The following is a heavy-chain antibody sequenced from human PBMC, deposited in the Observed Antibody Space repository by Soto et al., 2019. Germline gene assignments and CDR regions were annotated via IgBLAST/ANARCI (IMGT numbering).Heavy chain of an antibody. Sequence: GGSLRLSCAASGFIFKMYWMHWVRQSPGKGLVWISRIYNDGTYSDYADSVRGRFTISRDNVNDTLYLQMNNLRAEDSGLYYCTRGHRTISTGTGDYWGQGTQVTVSS. D-gene: IGHD3-10*01. V-gene: IGHV3-74*01. CDR1: GFIFKMYW. CDR2: IYNDGTYS. CDR3: TRGHRTISTGTGDY. J-gene: IGHJ4*02.